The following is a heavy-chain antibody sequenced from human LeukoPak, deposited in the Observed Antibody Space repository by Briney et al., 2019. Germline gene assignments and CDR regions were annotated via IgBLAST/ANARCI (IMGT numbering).Heavy chain of an antibody. CDR1: GGSISSYY. V-gene: IGHV4-59*01. Sequence: SETLSLTCTVSGGSISSYYWSWIRQPPGKGLEWIGYIYYSGSTNYNPSLKSRVTISVDTSKNQFSLKLSSVTAADTAVYYCARDHSYGYSSDAFDIWGQGKMVTVSS. CDR3: ARDHSYGYSSDAFDI. CDR2: IYYSGST. D-gene: IGHD5-18*01. J-gene: IGHJ3*02.